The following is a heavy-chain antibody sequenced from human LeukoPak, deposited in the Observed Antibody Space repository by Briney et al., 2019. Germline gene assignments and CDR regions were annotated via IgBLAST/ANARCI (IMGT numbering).Heavy chain of an antibody. CDR1: GDTITRNSYS. CDR3: ARLATPSTMAARGRSWFES. CDR2: IHHDGST. D-gene: IGHD6-6*01. Sequence: PSETLSLTCTVSGDTITRNSYSWDWIRQPPGRGLEWIASIHHDGSTFYSESLKSRVTISVDTSKNQFSLKLSSVTAADTAVYYYARLATPSTMAARGRSWFESWGQGTLVTVSS. V-gene: IGHV4-39*07. J-gene: IGHJ5*01.